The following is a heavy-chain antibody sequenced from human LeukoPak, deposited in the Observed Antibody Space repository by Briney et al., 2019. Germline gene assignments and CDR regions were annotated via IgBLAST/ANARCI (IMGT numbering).Heavy chain of an antibody. J-gene: IGHJ4*02. CDR2: FNPEDVET. D-gene: IGHD4-17*01. CDR3: ATEIVGYGDVHYFVS. V-gene: IGHV1-24*01. Sequence: GASVKVSCKVSGYTLTEISMHWVRQAPGQGLEWMGGFNPEDVETIYARSFQGRLTVTEDTSTDTAYMELSSLRAEDTAMYYCATEIVGYGDVHYFVSWGQGTLVTVSS. CDR1: GYTLTEIS.